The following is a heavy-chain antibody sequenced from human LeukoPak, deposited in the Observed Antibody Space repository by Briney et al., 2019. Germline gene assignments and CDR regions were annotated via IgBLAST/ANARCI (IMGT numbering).Heavy chain of an antibody. V-gene: IGHV3-48*03. Sequence: GGSLRLSCAASGFTFSSYEMNWVRQAPGKGLEWVSYISSSGSTIYYADSVKGRFTISRDNAKNSLYLQMNSLRAEGTAVYYCARLEVGATKDAGAFDIWGQGTMVTVSS. CDR2: ISSSGSTI. D-gene: IGHD1-26*01. J-gene: IGHJ3*02. CDR1: GFTFSSYE. CDR3: ARLEVGATKDAGAFDI.